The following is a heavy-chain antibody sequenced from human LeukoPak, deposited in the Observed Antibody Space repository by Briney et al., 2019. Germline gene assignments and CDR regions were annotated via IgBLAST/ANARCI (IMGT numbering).Heavy chain of an antibody. V-gene: IGHV3-21*01. CDR1: GFTFSSYS. Sequence: GGSLRLSCAASGFTFSSYSMNWVRQAPGKGLEWVSSISSSSSYIYYADSVKGRFTISRDNAKNSLYLQMNGLRAEDTAVYYCARGRRYCGGDCYPPDHDAFDIWGQGTMVTVPS. J-gene: IGHJ3*02. CDR3: ARGRRYCGGDCYPPDHDAFDI. D-gene: IGHD2-21*02. CDR2: ISSSSSYI.